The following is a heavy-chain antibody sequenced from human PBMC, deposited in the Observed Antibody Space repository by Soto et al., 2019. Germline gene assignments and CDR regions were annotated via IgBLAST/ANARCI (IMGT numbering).Heavy chain of an antibody. V-gene: IGHV4-30-4*01. D-gene: IGHD6-13*01. CDR3: AGERPDGSRLDP. CDR2: IYYSGST. CDR1: GGSISSGDYY. Sequence: QVQLQESGPGLVKPSQTLSLTCTVSGGSISSGDYYWSWIRQPPGKGLEWIGYIYYSGSTSYNPSAKSRVTISVDASKNQSSLKLSSVTAADTAVYYCAGERPDGSRLDPWGQGTLVTVSS. J-gene: IGHJ5*02.